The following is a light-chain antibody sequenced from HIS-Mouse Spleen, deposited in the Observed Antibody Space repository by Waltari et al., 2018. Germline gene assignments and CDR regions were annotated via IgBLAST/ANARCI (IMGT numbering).Light chain of an antibody. CDR2: GKN. J-gene: IGLJ3*02. V-gene: IGLV3-19*01. CDR3: NSRDSSGNHLV. Sequence: SSELTQDPAVSVALGQTVRITCQGDSLRSYYASWYQQKPGQAPVLVIYGKNNRPSGIPDRFSGSSSGNTASLTITGAQAEDEADYSCNSRDSSGNHLVFGGGTK. CDR1: SLRSYY.